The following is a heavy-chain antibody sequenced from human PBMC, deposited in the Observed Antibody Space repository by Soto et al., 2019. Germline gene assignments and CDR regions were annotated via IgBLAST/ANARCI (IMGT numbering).Heavy chain of an antibody. CDR1: GFTFSSYA. Sequence: GGSLRLSCAASGFTFSSYAMSWVRQAPGKGLEWVSAISAGAVATNYADSVKGRFTTSRGNSKNTLYLQMNSLRAEDTAVYYCAKGRESSGSYRPFDYWGQGALVTVSS. CDR3: AKGRESSGSYRPFDY. CDR2: ISAGAVAT. D-gene: IGHD3-22*01. J-gene: IGHJ4*02. V-gene: IGHV3-23*01.